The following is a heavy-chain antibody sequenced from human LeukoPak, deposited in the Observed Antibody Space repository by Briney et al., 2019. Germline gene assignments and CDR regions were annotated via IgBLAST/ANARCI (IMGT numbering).Heavy chain of an antibody. V-gene: IGHV4-34*01. CDR1: GGSFSGYY. Sequence: SETLSLTCAVYGGSFSGYYWSWIRQPPGKGLEWIGEINHSGSTNYNPSLKSRVTISVDTSKNQFSLKLSSVTAADTAVYYCAGGIIVSSTSAIYYFDYWGQGTLVTVSS. CDR3: AGGIIVSSTSAIYYFDY. D-gene: IGHD2-2*01. J-gene: IGHJ4*02. CDR2: INHSGST.